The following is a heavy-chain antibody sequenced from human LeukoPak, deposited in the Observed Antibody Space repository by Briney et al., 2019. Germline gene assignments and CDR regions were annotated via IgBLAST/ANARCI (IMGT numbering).Heavy chain of an antibody. D-gene: IGHD3-10*01. CDR1: GFAFSRHG. J-gene: IGHJ6*03. Sequence: GGSLRLSCAASGFAFSRHGIHWVRQAPGKGLEWVAFIPYDGSNKFYADAVKGRFTISRDNSKNTLYLQMNSLRAEDTAVYYCAKGVGGSANYYYMDVWGKGTWVTVSS. CDR2: IPYDGSNK. V-gene: IGHV3-30*02. CDR3: AKGVGGSANYYYMDV.